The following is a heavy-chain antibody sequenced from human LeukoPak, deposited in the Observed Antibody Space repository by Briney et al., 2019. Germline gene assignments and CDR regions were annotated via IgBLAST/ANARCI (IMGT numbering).Heavy chain of an antibody. D-gene: IGHD5-18*01. V-gene: IGHV3-21*01. Sequence: PGGSLRLSCAASGFTFSSYSMNWVRQAPGKGLEWVSSISSSSSYIYYADSVKGRFTISRDNAKNSLYLQMNSLRAEDTAAYYCARDGYSYGSGAFDIWGQGTMVTVSS. CDR2: ISSSSSYI. CDR1: GFTFSSYS. CDR3: ARDGYSYGSGAFDI. J-gene: IGHJ3*02.